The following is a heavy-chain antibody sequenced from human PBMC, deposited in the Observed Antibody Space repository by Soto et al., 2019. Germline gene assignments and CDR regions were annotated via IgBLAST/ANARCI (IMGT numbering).Heavy chain of an antibody. D-gene: IGHD3-10*01. V-gene: IGHV3-30-3*01. CDR3: ASGGSDKVALDYYYYYMDV. Sequence: GGSLRLSCAASGFTFSSYAMHWVRQAPGKGLEWVAVISYDGSNKYYADSVKGRFTISRDNSKNTLYLQMNSLRAEDTAVYYCASGGSDKVALDYYYYYMDVWGKGTTVTVSS. CDR2: ISYDGSNK. J-gene: IGHJ6*03. CDR1: GFTFSSYA.